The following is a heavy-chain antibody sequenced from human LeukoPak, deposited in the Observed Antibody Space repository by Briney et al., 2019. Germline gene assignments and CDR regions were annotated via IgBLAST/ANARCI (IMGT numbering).Heavy chain of an antibody. J-gene: IGHJ4*02. V-gene: IGHV3-30*03. CDR2: MSRDGVNE. D-gene: IGHD1-26*01. CDR1: GFSFSSNS. CDR3: VRETLGAGDY. Sequence: RGSLRLSSAAPGFSFSSNSMHWVRQAPGKGLEWVAVMSRDGVNEYYSESVKGRFTFSSDNSRNTVYLQMSGLSAEDTALYYCVRETLGAGDYWGQGTFVAVSS.